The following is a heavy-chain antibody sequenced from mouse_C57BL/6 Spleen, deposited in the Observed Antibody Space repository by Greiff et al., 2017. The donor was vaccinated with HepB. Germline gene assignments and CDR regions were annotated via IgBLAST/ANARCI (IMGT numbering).Heavy chain of an antibody. CDR1: GYTFTDYY. Sequence: QVQLQQSGPELVKPGASVKISCKASGYTFTDYYINWVKQRPGQGLEWIGWIFPGSGSTYYNEKFKGKATLTVDKSSSTVYMLLSSLTSEDSAVYFWAREWLTSSGYYWGQGTTLTVSS. CDR2: IFPGSGST. CDR3: AREWLTSSGYY. D-gene: IGHD3-2*02. V-gene: IGHV1-75*01. J-gene: IGHJ2*01.